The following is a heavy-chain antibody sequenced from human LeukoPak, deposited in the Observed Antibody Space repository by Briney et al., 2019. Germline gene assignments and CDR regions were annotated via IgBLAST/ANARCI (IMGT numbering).Heavy chain of an antibody. D-gene: IGHD3-22*01. J-gene: IGHJ4*02. CDR2: ISHSGNT. V-gene: IGHV4-38-2*02. CDR1: GYSISNDYF. Sequence: SETLSLTCSVSGYSISNDYFWGWIRQPPGKGLEWIGSISHSGNTYYNPSLKSRITISVDTSKNQFSLKLSSVTAADTAVYYCARDGFYDSSGYYYNWVFDYWGQGTLVTVSS. CDR3: ARDGFYDSSGYYYNWVFDY.